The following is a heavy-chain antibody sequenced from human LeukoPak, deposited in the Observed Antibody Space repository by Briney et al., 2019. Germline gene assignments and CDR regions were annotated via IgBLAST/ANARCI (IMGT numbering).Heavy chain of an antibody. CDR3: ARGHSSGNSYDAFDM. Sequence: PGGSLRLSCAASGFTLSTYSMNWVRQAPGKGLEWVSSISSSGSYIYYADSVKGRFTISRDHAKNTVDLQLNSPRAEDTAVYFCARGHSSGNSYDAFDMWGQGTKVTVSS. CDR2: ISSSGSYI. V-gene: IGHV3-21*01. D-gene: IGHD4-23*01. J-gene: IGHJ3*02. CDR1: GFTLSTYS.